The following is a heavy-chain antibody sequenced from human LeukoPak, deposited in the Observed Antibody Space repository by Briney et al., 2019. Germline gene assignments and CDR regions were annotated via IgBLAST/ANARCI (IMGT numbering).Heavy chain of an antibody. CDR1: GFTFSTHG. CDR3: ARDFDQGGAAYYFNY. CDR2: ISYEGNIK. V-gene: IGHV3-30*03. Sequence: GGSLRLSCAASGFTFSTHGMHWVRQSPGKGLEWVALISYEGNIKYYADSVKGRFTISGDNSRNTLYLQMNSLRAEDTAVYYCARDFDQGGAAYYFNYWGQGTLVTVSS. J-gene: IGHJ4*02. D-gene: IGHD3-9*01.